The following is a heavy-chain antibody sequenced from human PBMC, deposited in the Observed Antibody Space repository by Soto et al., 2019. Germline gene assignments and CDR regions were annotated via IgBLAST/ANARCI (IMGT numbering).Heavy chain of an antibody. CDR2: ISAYNGNT. D-gene: IGHD3-10*01. V-gene: IGHV1-18*01. J-gene: IGHJ4*02. CDR3: ARVLDWGYYGSENFDY. CDR1: GYTFTSYG. Sequence: QVQLVQSGAEVKKPGASVKVSCKASGYTFTSYGISWVRQAPGQGLEWMGWISAYNGNTNYAQKLQGRVTMTTDTSTSTAYIELRSLRSDDTAVYYCARVLDWGYYGSENFDYWGQGTLVTVSS.